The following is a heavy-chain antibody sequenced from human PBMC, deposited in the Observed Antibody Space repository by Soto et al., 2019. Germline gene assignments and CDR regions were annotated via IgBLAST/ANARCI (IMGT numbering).Heavy chain of an antibody. CDR2: INHSGST. V-gene: IGHV4-34*01. CDR3: ARAGDIVVVVAATGNWFDP. D-gene: IGHD2-15*01. Sequence: QVQLQQWGAGLLKPSETLSLTCAVYGGSFRGYYWSWIRQPPGRGLEWIGEINHSGSTNDNPSLKGRVTISVDTSKNLFSLKLSSVTAADTAVYYCARAGDIVVVVAATGNWFDPWGQGTLVTVSS. J-gene: IGHJ5*02. CDR1: GGSFRGYY.